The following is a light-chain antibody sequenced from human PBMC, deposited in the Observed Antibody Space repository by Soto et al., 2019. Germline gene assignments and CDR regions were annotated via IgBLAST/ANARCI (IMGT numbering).Light chain of an antibody. CDR2: DVS. CDR3: SSYTTSNTRQIV. J-gene: IGLJ1*01. CDR1: SSDVGSYNY. Sequence: QSVLTQPASMSASPGQSITISCTGTSSDVGSYNYVSWYQHHPGKAPKLMIFDVSNRPSGVSNRFSGSKSGNTASLTISGLQPEDEADYYCSSYTTSNTRQIVFGTGTKVTVL. V-gene: IGLV2-14*03.